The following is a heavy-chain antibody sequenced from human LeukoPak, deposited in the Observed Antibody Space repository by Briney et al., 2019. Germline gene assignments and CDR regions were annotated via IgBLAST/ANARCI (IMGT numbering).Heavy chain of an antibody. J-gene: IGHJ3*02. Sequence: QPGGSLRLSCAASGFTFSSYAMHWVRQAPGKGLEWVAVISYDGSNKYYADSVKGRFTISRDNSKNTLYLQMNSLRAEDTAVYYCARATRRSFIAAAADAFDIWGQGTMVTVSS. CDR3: ARATRRSFIAAAADAFDI. V-gene: IGHV3-30-3*01. CDR2: ISYDGSNK. CDR1: GFTFSSYA. D-gene: IGHD6-13*01.